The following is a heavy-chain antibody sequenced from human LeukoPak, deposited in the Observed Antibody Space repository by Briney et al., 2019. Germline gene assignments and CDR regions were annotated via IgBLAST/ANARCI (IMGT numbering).Heavy chain of an antibody. Sequence: NPSETLSLTCTVSSGSISSYYWNWIRQPPGKGLECLGYISYSGSANYNPSLEGRVTISVDTSKNQFSLKVRSVTAADTAVYYCAREYGRRFDFWGQGTLVTVSS. CDR2: ISYSGSA. J-gene: IGHJ4*02. V-gene: IGHV4-59*01. D-gene: IGHD2-8*01. CDR3: AREYGRRFDF. CDR1: SGSISSYY.